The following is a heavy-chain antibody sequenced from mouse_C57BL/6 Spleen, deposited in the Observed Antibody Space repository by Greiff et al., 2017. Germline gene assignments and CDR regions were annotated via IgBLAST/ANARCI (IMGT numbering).Heavy chain of an antibody. CDR3: ARAGTDWYFDV. D-gene: IGHD4-1*01. Sequence: VQLQQSGPELVKPGASVKISCKASGYAFSRSWMNWVKQRPGKGLEWIGRLYPGDGDTNYNGKFKGKATLTADNSSSTAYMQLSSLTSEDSAVYFCARAGTDWYFDVWGTGTTVTVSS. V-gene: IGHV1-82*01. CDR2: LYPGDGDT. J-gene: IGHJ1*03. CDR1: GYAFSRSW.